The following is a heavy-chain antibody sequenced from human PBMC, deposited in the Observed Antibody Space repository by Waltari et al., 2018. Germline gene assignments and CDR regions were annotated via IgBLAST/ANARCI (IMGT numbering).Heavy chain of an antibody. CDR1: GLTFSDFT. J-gene: IGHJ6*02. Sequence: EVHLVESGGGLVQPGGSLKLSCAASGLTFSDFTMYWVRQASGKGLEWVGHIRSKANNYATGNAASVKGRFTVSRDDSKNTAYLQMNSLRTEDTDIYYCTNFMSGWGQGTTVTVSS. CDR2: IRSKANNYAT. CDR3: TNFMSG. D-gene: IGHD3-10*01. V-gene: IGHV3-73*02.